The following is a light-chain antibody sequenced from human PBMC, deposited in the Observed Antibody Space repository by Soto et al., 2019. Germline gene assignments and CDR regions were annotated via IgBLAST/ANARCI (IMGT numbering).Light chain of an antibody. CDR3: QPYDNPLP. Sequence: DIQMTQSPSSLSASVGDRVTITCQASQDISNYLNWYQQKPGKAPKLLIYGASNLETGVPSRFSGSRSGTDYPFTISSLQPEDIATYYCQPYDNPLPFGGGTKGEIK. J-gene: IGKJ4*01. V-gene: IGKV1-33*01. CDR1: QDISNY. CDR2: GAS.